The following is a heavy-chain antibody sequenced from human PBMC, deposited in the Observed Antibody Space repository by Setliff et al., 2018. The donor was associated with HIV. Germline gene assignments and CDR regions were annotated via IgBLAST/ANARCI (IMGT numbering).Heavy chain of an antibody. V-gene: IGHV4-38-2*01. J-gene: IGHJ4*02. CDR2: IYHSGST. CDR3: ARMYSGYDWSPAGARTRYFDY. CDR1: GYSISSGYY. D-gene: IGHD5-12*01. Sequence: SETLSLTCAVSGYSISSGYYWGWIRQPPGKGLEWIGSIYHSGSTYYNPSLKSRVTISVDTSKDQFSLKLSSVTAADTAVYYCARMYSGYDWSPAGARTRYFDYWGQGTLVTVS.